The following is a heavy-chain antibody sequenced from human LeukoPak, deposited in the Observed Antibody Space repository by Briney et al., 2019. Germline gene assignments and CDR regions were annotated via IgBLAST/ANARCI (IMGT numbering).Heavy chain of an antibody. CDR2: IIPILGIA. Sequence: ASVKFSCKASGGTFSSYTISWVRQAPGQGFEGLGRIIPILGIANYAHKFQGRVTITADKSTSTAYMGLSSLRSEDTAVYYCAKSPGRVVVPAAVDYWGQGTLVTVSS. CDR1: GGTFSSYT. V-gene: IGHV1-69*02. D-gene: IGHD2-2*01. J-gene: IGHJ4*02. CDR3: AKSPGRVVVPAAVDY.